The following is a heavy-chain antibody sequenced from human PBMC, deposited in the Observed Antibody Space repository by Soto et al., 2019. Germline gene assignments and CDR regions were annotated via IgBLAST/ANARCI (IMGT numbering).Heavy chain of an antibody. CDR1: CGSFSGYY. D-gene: IGHD3-3*01. Sequence: SETLSLTCAVYCGSFSGYYWSWIRQPPGKGLEWIGEINHSGSTNYNPSLKSRVTISVDTSKNQFSLKLSSVTAADTAVYYCARAPPYYDFWSGYYTDYYYGMDVWGQGTTVTVSS. CDR3: ARAPPYYDFWSGYYTDYYYGMDV. CDR2: INHSGST. J-gene: IGHJ6*02. V-gene: IGHV4-34*01.